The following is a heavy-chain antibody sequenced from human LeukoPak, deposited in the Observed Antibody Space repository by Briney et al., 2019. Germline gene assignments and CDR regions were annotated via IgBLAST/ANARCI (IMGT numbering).Heavy chain of an antibody. V-gene: IGHV4-4*02. J-gene: IGHJ3*02. Sequence: PSGTLSLTCTVSNGPITSTKWWSWVRQPPGKGLEWVGKISHTGSTNYNPSFNSPVTMSVDKSKNQFSLNLKSGTAADTALYYCASSALVVVVTYGFDIWGRGTAVTVSS. CDR3: ASSALVVVVTYGFDI. CDR2: ISHTGST. CDR1: NGPITSTKW. D-gene: IGHD2-21*01.